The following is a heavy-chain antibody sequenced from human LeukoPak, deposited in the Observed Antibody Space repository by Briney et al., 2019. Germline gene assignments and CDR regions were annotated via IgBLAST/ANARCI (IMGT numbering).Heavy chain of an antibody. CDR1: GGTFSSYT. Sequence: SVKVSCKASGGTFSSYTISWVRQAPGQGLEWMGRIIPILGIANYAQKFQGRVTITADKSTSTAYMELSSLRSEDTAAYYCARSYGEYSSSPFDYWGQGTLVTVSS. CDR2: IIPILGIA. D-gene: IGHD6-6*01. V-gene: IGHV1-69*02. CDR3: ARSYGEYSSSPFDY. J-gene: IGHJ4*02.